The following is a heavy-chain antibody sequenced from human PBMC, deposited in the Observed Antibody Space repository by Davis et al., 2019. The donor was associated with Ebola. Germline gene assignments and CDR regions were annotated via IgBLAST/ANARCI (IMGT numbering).Heavy chain of an antibody. CDR3: ARSDVVVVAATLSLDY. CDR2: ITPNSGGT. V-gene: IGHV1-2*04. D-gene: IGHD2-15*01. CDR1: GYTFTGYY. J-gene: IGHJ4*02. Sequence: AASVKVSCKASGYTFTGYYMHWVRQAPGQGLEWMGWITPNSGGTNYAQKFQGWVTMTRDTSISTAYMELSRLSSDDTAVYYCARSDVVVVAATLSLDYWGQGTLVTVSS.